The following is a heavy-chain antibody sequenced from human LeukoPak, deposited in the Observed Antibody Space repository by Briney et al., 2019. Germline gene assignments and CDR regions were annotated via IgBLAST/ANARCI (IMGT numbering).Heavy chain of an antibody. V-gene: IGHV3-23*01. CDR1: GFTFSSYA. Sequence: GGSLRLSCAASGFTFSSYAMSWVRQAPGKGLEWVSAISGSGGSTYCADSVKGRFTISRDNSKNALYLQMNSLRAEDTAVYYCANVCFACSSGYIDYWGQGTLVTVSS. J-gene: IGHJ4*02. D-gene: IGHD3-22*01. CDR3: ANVCFACSSGYIDY. CDR2: ISGSGGST.